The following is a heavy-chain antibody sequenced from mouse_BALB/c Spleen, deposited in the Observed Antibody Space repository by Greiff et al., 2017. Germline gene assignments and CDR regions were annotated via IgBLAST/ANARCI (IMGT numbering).Heavy chain of an antibody. CDR1: GFTFSSYA. V-gene: IGHV5-6-5*01. J-gene: IGHJ3*01. Sequence: EVKLVESGGGLVKPGGSLKLSCAASGFTFSSYAMSWVRQTPEKRLEWVASISSGGSTYYPDSVKGRFTISRDNARNILYLQMISLRSEDTAMYYCARGYYYDWFAYWGQGTLVTVSA. CDR2: ISSGGST. CDR3: ARGYYYDWFAY. D-gene: IGHD2-4*01.